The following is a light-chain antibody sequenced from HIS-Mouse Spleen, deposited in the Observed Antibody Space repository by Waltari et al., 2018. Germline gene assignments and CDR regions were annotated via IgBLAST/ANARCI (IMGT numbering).Light chain of an antibody. CDR2: EGS. J-gene: IGLJ2*01. V-gene: IGLV2-14*02. CDR3: SSYTSSSTEV. CDR1: SSDVGSYNL. Sequence: QSALTQPASVSGSPGQSITISCPGTSSDVGSYNLFSWYQQHPGKAPKLMIYEGSKRPSGVSNRFSGSKSGNTASLTISGLQAEDEADYYCSSYTSSSTEVFGGGTKLTVL.